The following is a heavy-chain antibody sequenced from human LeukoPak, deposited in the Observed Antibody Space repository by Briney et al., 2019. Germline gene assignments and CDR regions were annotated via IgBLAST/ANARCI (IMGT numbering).Heavy chain of an antibody. Sequence: SETLSLTCTVSGYSISSGYYWGWIRPPPGKGLEWIGSIYHSGSTYYNPSLKSRVTISVDTSKNQFSLKLSSVTAADTAVYYCARRAYDILTGPARDAFDIWGQGTMVTVSP. CDR3: ARRAYDILTGPARDAFDI. V-gene: IGHV4-38-2*02. J-gene: IGHJ3*02. D-gene: IGHD3-9*01. CDR2: IYHSGST. CDR1: GYSISSGYY.